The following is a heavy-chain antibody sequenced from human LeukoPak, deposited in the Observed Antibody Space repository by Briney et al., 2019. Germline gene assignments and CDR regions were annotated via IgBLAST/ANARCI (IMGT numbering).Heavy chain of an antibody. CDR3: ARDTGWYFDL. Sequence: PGGSLRLSCAGSGLIFSSYWMNWVRQPPGKGLVWVSRITGDGSSTTYADSVKGRFTISRDNAKNTLSLQMISLRAEDTAVYYCARDTGWYFDLWGRGTLVTVSS. V-gene: IGHV3-74*01. J-gene: IGHJ2*01. CDR2: ITGDGSST. D-gene: IGHD4-17*01. CDR1: GLIFSSYW.